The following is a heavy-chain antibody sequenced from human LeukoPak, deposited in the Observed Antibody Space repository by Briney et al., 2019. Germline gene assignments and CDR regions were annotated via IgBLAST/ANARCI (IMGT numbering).Heavy chain of an antibody. CDR1: GYIFTCYY. CDR3: ARHPYSGSYHFDY. Sequence: GGSVKFSCKASGYIFTCYYMHWVRQAPGQGLEWMGWVNPNRGGTNSAQKFQGRVTMTRDTSISTAYMELSRLTSDDTAVYYCARHPYSGSYHFDYWGQGTLVTVSS. D-gene: IGHD1-26*01. CDR2: VNPNRGGT. V-gene: IGHV1-2*02. J-gene: IGHJ4*02.